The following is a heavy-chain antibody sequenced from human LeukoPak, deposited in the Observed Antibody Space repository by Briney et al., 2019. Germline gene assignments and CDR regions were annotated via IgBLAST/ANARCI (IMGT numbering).Heavy chain of an antibody. CDR2: YHIGNT. D-gene: IGHD6-19*01. V-gene: IGHV4-39*01. CDR3: ARLWDSTGLYFYYYMDV. J-gene: IGHJ6*03. Sequence: SATLSLSCTAAGVSIRGDHYCCGWIRQPPGKGLERIRNYHIGNTYYNPSLKSRVTISEDTSKNQFSLRVNSVTAVDTAVYYCARLWDSTGLYFYYYMDVWGEGTTVTVSS. CDR1: GVSIRGDHYC.